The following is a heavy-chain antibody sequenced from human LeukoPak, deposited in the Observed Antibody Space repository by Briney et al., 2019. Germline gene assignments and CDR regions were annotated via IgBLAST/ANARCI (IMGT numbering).Heavy chain of an antibody. D-gene: IGHD3-10*01. CDR2: IYPDDSDT. J-gene: IGHJ6*02. CDR1: GYSFTDYW. CDR3: ARSARGQRGYYYGMDV. V-gene: IGHV5-51*01. Sequence: GESLKISCKGSGYSFTDYWIDWVRQMPGKGLELMGIIYPDDSDTRYSPSFEGQVTISADESINTAYLQWSGLKASDTAMYYCARSARGQRGYYYGMDVWGQGTTVTVSS.